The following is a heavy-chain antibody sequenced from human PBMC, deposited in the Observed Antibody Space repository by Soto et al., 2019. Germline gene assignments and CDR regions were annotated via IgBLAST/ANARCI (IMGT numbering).Heavy chain of an antibody. Sequence: EVQLLESGGGLVQPGGSLRLSCAASGFTFSSYAMSWVRQAPGKGLEWVSAISGSGGGTYYADSVKGRFTISRDNSKNTLYLQMNSLRAEDTAVYYCAKGSPYSNYDYYYYMDVWGKGTTVTVSS. J-gene: IGHJ6*03. V-gene: IGHV3-23*01. D-gene: IGHD4-4*01. CDR3: AKGSPYSNYDYYYYMDV. CDR1: GFTFSSYA. CDR2: ISGSGGGT.